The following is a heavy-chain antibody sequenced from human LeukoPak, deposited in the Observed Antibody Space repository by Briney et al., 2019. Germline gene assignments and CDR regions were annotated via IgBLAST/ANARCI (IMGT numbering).Heavy chain of an antibody. CDR1: GGSISSSRDY. CDR2: MYYSGNT. V-gene: IGHV4-39*07. CDR3: ARPIAAAGLWFYYMDV. J-gene: IGHJ6*03. D-gene: IGHD6-13*01. Sequence: SETLSLTCTVSGGSISSSRDYWGWIRQPPGKGLEWIGNMYYSGNTYYNPSLKSRVTIPLDTSKNQFSLKLTSVTAADTAVYYCARPIAAAGLWFYYMDVWGKGTTVTVSS.